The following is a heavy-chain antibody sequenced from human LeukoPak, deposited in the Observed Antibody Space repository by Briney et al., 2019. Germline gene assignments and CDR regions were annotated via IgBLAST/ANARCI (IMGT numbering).Heavy chain of an antibody. D-gene: IGHD6-6*01. CDR2: IYYSGST. V-gene: IGHV4-59*08. CDR1: GGSINIYY. CDR3: ARFSYGTSSDY. J-gene: IGHJ4*02. Sequence: PSETLSLTCTVSGGSINIYYWSWIRQPPGKGLEWIGYIYYSGSTNYNPSLKSRVTISVDTSKNQLSLKVSSVTAADTAVYYCARFSYGTSSDYWGQGTLVTVSS.